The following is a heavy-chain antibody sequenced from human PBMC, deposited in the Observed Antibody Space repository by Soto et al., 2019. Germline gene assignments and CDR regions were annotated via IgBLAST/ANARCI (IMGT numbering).Heavy chain of an antibody. CDR3: AKDLIRYSSSWFDY. J-gene: IGHJ4*02. Sequence: QVQLVESGGGVVQPGRSLRLSCAASGFTFSSYGMHWGRQAPGKGLEWVAVISYDGSNKYYADSVKGRFTISRDNSKNTLYLQMNSLRAEDTAVYYCAKDLIRYSSSWFDYWGQGTLVTVSS. CDR1: GFTFSSYG. D-gene: IGHD6-13*01. CDR2: ISYDGSNK. V-gene: IGHV3-30*18.